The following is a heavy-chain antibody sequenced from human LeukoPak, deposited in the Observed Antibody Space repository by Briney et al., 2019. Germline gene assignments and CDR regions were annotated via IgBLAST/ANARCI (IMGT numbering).Heavy chain of an antibody. CDR1: GFTFSNYW. CDR3: ASESTSRNWYN. D-gene: IGHD6-13*01. V-gene: IGHV3-74*03. Sequence: PGGSLRLSCAASGFTFSNYWMRWVRQAPGKGLVWVSGIKGGGGEITYADSVKGRVTISRDNAKNTVYLQLNSLRAEDTAVYYCASESTSRNWYNWGQGTLVTVSS. J-gene: IGHJ4*02. CDR2: IKGGGGEI.